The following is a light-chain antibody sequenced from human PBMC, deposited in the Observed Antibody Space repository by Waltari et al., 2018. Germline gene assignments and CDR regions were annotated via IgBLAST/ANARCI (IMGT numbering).Light chain of an antibody. J-gene: IGLJ3*02. CDR2: VNSDGSH. Sequence: QLVLTQSPSASASLGASVRLTCTLDSGHSSNIIAWHQQQPEKGPRYLMKVNSDGSHSKGDEMPDRFSGSGSGAEPYLTISSVQSEDEADYYCQTGGHGTWVFGGGTKLTVL. V-gene: IGLV4-69*01. CDR3: QTGGHGTWV. CDR1: SGHSSNI.